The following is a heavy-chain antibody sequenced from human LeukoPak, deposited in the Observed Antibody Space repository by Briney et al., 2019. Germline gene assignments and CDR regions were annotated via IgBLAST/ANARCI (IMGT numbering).Heavy chain of an antibody. V-gene: IGHV3-48*01. CDR1: GFTFSSYS. Sequence: PGGSLRLSCAASGFTFSSYSMNWVRQAPGKGLEWVSYISSSSSTIYYADSVKGRFTISRDNAKNSLYLQMNSLRAEDTAVYYCASGMTTVTDEDENDYWGQGTLVTVSS. J-gene: IGHJ4*02. D-gene: IGHD4-17*01. CDR3: ASGMTTVTDEDENDY. CDR2: ISSSSSTI.